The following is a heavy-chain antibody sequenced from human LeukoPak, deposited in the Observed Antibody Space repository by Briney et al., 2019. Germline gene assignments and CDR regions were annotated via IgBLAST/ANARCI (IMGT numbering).Heavy chain of an antibody. CDR3: ARGGYCSGGTCYSYNAFDI. D-gene: IGHD2-15*01. CDR2: ISSSGTI. V-gene: IGHV3-48*03. CDR1: GFTFRSYE. Sequence: PGGSLRLSCAASGFTFRSYEMNWVRQAPGKGLEWVSYISSSGTIYYADSVKGRFTISRDNAKNSLYLHMNGLRAEDTAVYYCARGGYCSGGTCYSYNAFDIWGQGTMVTVSS. J-gene: IGHJ3*02.